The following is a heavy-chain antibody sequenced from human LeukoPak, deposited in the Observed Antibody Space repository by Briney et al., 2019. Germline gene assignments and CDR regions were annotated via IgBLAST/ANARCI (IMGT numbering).Heavy chain of an antibody. V-gene: IGHV3-21*01. Sequence: GGSLRLSCAASGFNFSTSGMHWVRQAPGKGLEWVSSISSSSSYIYYADSVKGRFTVSRDNAKNSLYLQMNSLRAEDTAVYYCVIGYGWGQGTLVTVSS. D-gene: IGHD5-18*01. CDR3: VIGYG. J-gene: IGHJ4*02. CDR1: GFNFSTSG. CDR2: ISSSSSYI.